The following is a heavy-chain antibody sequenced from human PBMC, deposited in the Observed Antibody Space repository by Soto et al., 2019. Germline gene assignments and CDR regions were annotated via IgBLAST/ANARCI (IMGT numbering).Heavy chain of an antibody. CDR2: IISSSSYI. Sequence: QAPWKVLERVSSIISSSSYIYYADSVNGRFTISRDNAKNSLYLQMNSLRAEDTAVYYCARDRQDIVVVPAAMEYFYYYGMDVWGQGTTITVSS. CDR3: ARDRQDIVVVPAAMEYFYYYGMDV. D-gene: IGHD2-2*01. V-gene: IGHV3-21*01. J-gene: IGHJ6*02.